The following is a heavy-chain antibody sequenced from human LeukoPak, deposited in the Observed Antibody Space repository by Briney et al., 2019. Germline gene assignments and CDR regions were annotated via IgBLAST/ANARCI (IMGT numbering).Heavy chain of an antibody. Sequence: GESLKISCKGSGYSFMTYWIGWVRQMPGKGLEWMGIIYPGDSDTRYSPSFQGQVTISVDKSISTAHLQWSSLKASDTAMYYCARLSLGRGYSYAYEKDQDFDYWGQGTLVTVSS. D-gene: IGHD5-18*01. CDR1: GYSFMTYW. J-gene: IGHJ4*02. CDR2: IYPGDSDT. CDR3: ARLSLGRGYSYAYEKDQDFDY. V-gene: IGHV5-51*01.